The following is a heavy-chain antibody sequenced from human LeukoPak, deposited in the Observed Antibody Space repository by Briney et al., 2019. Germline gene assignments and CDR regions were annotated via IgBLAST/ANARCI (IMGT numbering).Heavy chain of an antibody. D-gene: IGHD5-18*01. Sequence: GGPLRLSCAASGFTFSSYAMSWVRQAPGKGLEWVSAISGSGGSTYYADSVKGQFTISRDNSKNTLYLQMDSLRAEDTAVYYCAKDGGYSYGYFDYWGQGTLATVSS. J-gene: IGHJ4*02. CDR2: ISGSGGST. CDR3: AKDGGYSYGYFDY. CDR1: GFTFSSYA. V-gene: IGHV3-23*01.